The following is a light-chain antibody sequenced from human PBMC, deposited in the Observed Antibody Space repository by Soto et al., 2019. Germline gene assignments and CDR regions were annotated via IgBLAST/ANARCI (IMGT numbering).Light chain of an antibody. V-gene: IGKV3-20*01. CDR1: QSVSSNY. J-gene: IGKJ1*01. CDR3: QQSGSSPWT. Sequence: EIVLTQSPGTLSLSAGDRATLSCRASQSVSSNYLAWYQQKPGQTPRLLIYGASSRATGIPDRFSGSGSGTDFTLTISRLKPEDFAVYYCQQSGSSPWTFGQGTKVEIK. CDR2: GAS.